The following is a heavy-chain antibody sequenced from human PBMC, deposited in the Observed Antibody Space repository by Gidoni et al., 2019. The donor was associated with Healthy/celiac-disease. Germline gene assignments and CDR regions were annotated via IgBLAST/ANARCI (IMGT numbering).Heavy chain of an antibody. Sequence: EVQLVESGGGLVQPGGSLRLSCAASGFTVSSNYMSWVRQAPGKGLEWVSVIYSGGSTYYADSVKGRFTISRDNSKNTLYLQMNSLRAEDTAVYYCARVAPTRVGPFNGAFDIWGQGTMVTVSS. D-gene: IGHD2-8*01. J-gene: IGHJ3*02. CDR1: GFTVSSNY. CDR2: IYSGGST. V-gene: IGHV3-66*01. CDR3: ARVAPTRVGPFNGAFDI.